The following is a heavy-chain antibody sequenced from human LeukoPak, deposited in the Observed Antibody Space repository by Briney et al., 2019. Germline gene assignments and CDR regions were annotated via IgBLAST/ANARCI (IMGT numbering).Heavy chain of an antibody. CDR1: GFTVSNYW. CDR3: ARDLAAVVNWFDP. D-gene: IGHD6-13*01. J-gene: IGHJ5*02. Sequence: GGSLRLSCAASGFTVSNYWMSWVRQAPGKGLEWVANIKQDGSDKYYVDSVKGRFTISRDNAKNSLYLQMNSLRAEDTAVYYCARDLAAVVNWFDPWGQGTLDTVSS. V-gene: IGHV3-7*01. CDR2: IKQDGSDK.